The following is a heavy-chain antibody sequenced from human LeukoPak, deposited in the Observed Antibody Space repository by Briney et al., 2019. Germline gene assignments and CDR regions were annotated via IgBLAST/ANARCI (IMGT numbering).Heavy chain of an antibody. D-gene: IGHD5-18*01. CDR3: ARVIQLWSGGADY. CDR1: GGSFSGYY. J-gene: IGHJ4*02. CDR2: INHSGST. V-gene: IGHV4-34*01. Sequence: SETLSLTCAVCGGSFSGYYWSWIRQPPGKGLKWIGEINHSGSTNYNPSLKSRVTISVDTSKNQFSLKLSSVTAADTAVYYCARVIQLWSGGADYWGQGTLVTVSS.